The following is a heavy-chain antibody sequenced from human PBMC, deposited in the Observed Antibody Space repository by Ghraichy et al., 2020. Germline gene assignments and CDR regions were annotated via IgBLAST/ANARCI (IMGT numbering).Heavy chain of an antibody. V-gene: IGHV3-30*02. D-gene: IGHD6-19*01. CDR2: IRYDGSNK. J-gene: IGHJ4*02. CDR1: GFTFSIYG. CDR3: AKDREVKSSAWYSFDY. Sequence: GGSLRLSCAASGFTFSIYGIHWVRQAPGKGLEWVAFIRYDGSNKYYADSVKGRFTISRDNSKNMLYLQMNSLRAEDTAVYYCAKDREVKSSAWYSFDYWGQGTLVTVSS.